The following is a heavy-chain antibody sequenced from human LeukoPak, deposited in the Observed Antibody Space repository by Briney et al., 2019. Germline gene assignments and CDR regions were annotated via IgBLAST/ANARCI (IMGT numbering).Heavy chain of an antibody. Sequence: SETLSLTCTVSGGSISSSSYYWGWIRQPPGKGLEWIGSIYYSGSTYYNPSLKSRVTISVDTSKNQFSLRLTSVTAADTAVYYCARRLRGLPADRPFDYWGQGILVTVSS. CDR2: IYYSGST. D-gene: IGHD6-6*01. J-gene: IGHJ4*02. CDR1: GGSISSSSYY. V-gene: IGHV4-39*01. CDR3: ARRLRGLPADRPFDY.